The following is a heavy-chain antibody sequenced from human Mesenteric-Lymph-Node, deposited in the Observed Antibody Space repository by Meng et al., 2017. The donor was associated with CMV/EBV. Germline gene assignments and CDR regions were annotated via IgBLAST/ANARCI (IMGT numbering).Heavy chain of an antibody. CDR3: AKDGFGSGDRGWFDP. D-gene: IGHD3-10*01. Sequence: GESLKISCAASGFTFSSYAMSWVRQAPGKGLEWVSAISGSGGSTYYADSVKGRFTISRDNSKNTLYLQMNSLRAEDTAVYYCAKDGFGSGDRGWFDPWGQGTLVTVSS. CDR1: GFTFSSYA. V-gene: IGHV3-23*01. CDR2: ISGSGGST. J-gene: IGHJ5*02.